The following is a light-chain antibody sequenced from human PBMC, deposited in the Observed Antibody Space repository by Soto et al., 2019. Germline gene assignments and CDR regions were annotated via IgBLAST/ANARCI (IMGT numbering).Light chain of an antibody. J-gene: IGLJ1*01. Sequence: QSALTQPASVSGSPGQSITISCTGTSSDVGGYNYVSWYQQHPGKAPKLMIYEVSNRPSGVSNRFSGSKSGNTASPTISGLQAEDEADYYCSSYTSSSTSNYVFGTGTKVTVL. CDR3: SSYTSSSTSNYV. V-gene: IGLV2-14*01. CDR1: SSDVGGYNY. CDR2: EVS.